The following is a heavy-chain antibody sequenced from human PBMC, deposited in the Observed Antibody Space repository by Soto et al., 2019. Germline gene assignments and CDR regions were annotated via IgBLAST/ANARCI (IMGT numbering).Heavy chain of an antibody. J-gene: IGHJ3*02. CDR3: ARGGRTTRIRGLDDAFDI. CDR1: GYTFTGYY. V-gene: IGHV1-2*04. Sequence: QVQLVQSGAEVKKPGASVKVSCKASGYTFTGYYMHWVRQAPGQGLEWMGWINPNSGGTNYAQKFQGWVTMTKDTSISTAYVELSRLRSDDTAVYYCARGGRTTRIRGLDDAFDIWGQGTMVTVSS. D-gene: IGHD1-1*01. CDR2: INPNSGGT.